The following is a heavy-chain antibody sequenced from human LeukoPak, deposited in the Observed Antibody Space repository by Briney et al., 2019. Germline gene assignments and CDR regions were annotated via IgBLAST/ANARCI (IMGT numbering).Heavy chain of an antibody. Sequence: GGSLRLSCAASGFTFSSYGMPWVRQAPGKGLEWVAVIWYDGSNKYYADSVKGRFTISRDNSKNTLYLQMNSLRAEDTAVYYCARMGYSSAQLDYWGQGTLVTVSS. CDR3: ARMGYSSAQLDY. D-gene: IGHD6-19*01. CDR1: GFTFSSYG. V-gene: IGHV3-33*01. CDR2: IWYDGSNK. J-gene: IGHJ4*02.